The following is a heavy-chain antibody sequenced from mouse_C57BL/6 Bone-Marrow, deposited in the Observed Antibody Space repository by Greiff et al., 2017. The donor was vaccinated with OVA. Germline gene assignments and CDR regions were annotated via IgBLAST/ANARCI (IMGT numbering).Heavy chain of an antibody. CDR3: ARWGLLGDFDY. V-gene: IGHV1-50*01. CDR1: GYTFTSYW. D-gene: IGHD3-1*01. J-gene: IGHJ2*01. Sequence: QVQLQQSGAELVKPGASVKLSCKASGYTFTSYWMQWVKQRPGQGLEWIGEIDPSDSYTNYNQKFKGKATLTVDTSSSTAYMQLSSLTSEDSAVYYCARWGLLGDFDYWGQGTTLTVSS. CDR2: IDPSDSYT.